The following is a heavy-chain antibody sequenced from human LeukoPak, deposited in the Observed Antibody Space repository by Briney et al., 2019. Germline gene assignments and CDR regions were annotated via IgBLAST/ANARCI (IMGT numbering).Heavy chain of an antibody. CDR3: PTGWTSAPHDGY. CDR1: GFTFSSYS. V-gene: IGHV3-15*07. J-gene: IGHJ4*01. CDR2: IKNHGGTA. D-gene: IGHD1-1*01. Sequence: PGGSLRLSCAASGFTFSSYSMNWVRQAPGKGLEWVGRIKNHGGTADHAAPVKGRFTVSRDDSKNTLYLQMNSLKSEDTAIYYCPTGWTSAPHDGYWGQGTLVTVSS.